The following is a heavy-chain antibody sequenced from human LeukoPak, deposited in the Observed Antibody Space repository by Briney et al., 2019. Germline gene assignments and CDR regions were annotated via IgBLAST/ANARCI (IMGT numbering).Heavy chain of an antibody. J-gene: IGHJ6*03. CDR2: IDPNTGGT. Sequence: ASVKVSCKASGYTFTDYYIHWVRQAPGQGLEWMGWIDPNTGGTNYAQRFQGSVTMARDTSLSTVYMELRRLTSDDTAVFYCARGYCSGSKCSGFYKYYYLDVWGKGTTVGVSS. CDR3: ARGYCSGSKCSGFYKYYYLDV. V-gene: IGHV1-2*02. CDR1: GYTFTDYY. D-gene: IGHD3-10*02.